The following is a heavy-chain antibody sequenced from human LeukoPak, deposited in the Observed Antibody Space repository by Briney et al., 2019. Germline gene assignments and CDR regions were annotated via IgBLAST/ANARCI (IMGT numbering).Heavy chain of an antibody. V-gene: IGHV1-8*03. J-gene: IGHJ4*02. Sequence: ASVKVSCKASGYTFTSYDINWVRQATGQGLEWMGWMNPNSGNTGYAQKFQGRVTITRNTSISTAYMELSSLRSEDTAVYYCVEDSSGYYYLNWGQGTLVTVSS. CDR3: VEDSSGYYYLN. D-gene: IGHD3-22*01. CDR2: MNPNSGNT. CDR1: GYTFTSYD.